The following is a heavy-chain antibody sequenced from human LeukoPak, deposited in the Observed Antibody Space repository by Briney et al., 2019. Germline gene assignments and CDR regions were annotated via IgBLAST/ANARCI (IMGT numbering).Heavy chain of an antibody. V-gene: IGHV1-2*02. CDR3: ARHMTTANNWFDP. D-gene: IGHD4-17*01. Sequence: ASVKVSCKAPGYTFTCYYMHCGRQAPGQGLEWMGWINPNSGGTNYEQKFQGRVIMTRYTSISTAYMELSRLRFDDTAVYYCARHMTTANNWFDPWGQGTLVTVSS. J-gene: IGHJ5*02. CDR2: INPNSGGT. CDR1: GYTFTCYY.